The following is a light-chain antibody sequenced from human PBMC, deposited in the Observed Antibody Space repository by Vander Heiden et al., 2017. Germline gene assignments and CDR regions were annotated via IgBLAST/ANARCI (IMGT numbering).Light chain of an antibody. V-gene: IGKV3-11*02. CDR3: QQRSNWPAA. CDR2: DAS. Sequence: EIVLTQSPATLSLSPGERATLSCRASQSVSSYLAWYQQKPGQAPRLLIYDASNRATGVPARFSGSGSERDFTLTISSLEPEDFAIYYCQQRSNWPAAFGGGTMVKIK. J-gene: IGKJ4*01. CDR1: QSVSSY.